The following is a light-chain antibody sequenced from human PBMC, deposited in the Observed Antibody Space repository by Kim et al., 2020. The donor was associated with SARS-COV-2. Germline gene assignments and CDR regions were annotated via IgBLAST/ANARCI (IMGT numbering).Light chain of an antibody. Sequence: APVGDRVTITCPASQDIRNNLNWYQQKPGKAPQLLIHDASNLETGVPSRFSGGGSGTHFTLTITNLQPEDFASFYCQQYDDSPFTFGPGTKVDIK. J-gene: IGKJ3*01. CDR1: QDIRNN. CDR3: QQYDDSPFT. CDR2: DAS. V-gene: IGKV1-33*01.